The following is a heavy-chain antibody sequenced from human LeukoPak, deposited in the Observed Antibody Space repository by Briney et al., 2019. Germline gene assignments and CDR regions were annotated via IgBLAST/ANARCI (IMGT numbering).Heavy chain of an antibody. CDR3: ARSSLVGLRFGIQYFDY. CDR1: GFTFSSYS. CDR2: ISINSSYI. J-gene: IGHJ4*02. Sequence: GGSLRLSCAASGFTFSSYSMICVRHAPGEGLEWVSSISINSSYIYYADSVKDKFTISRDNAKNALYLQMNSLRDEDTAVYYCARSSLVGLRFGIQYFDYWGQGTLVTVSS. V-gene: IGHV3-21*01. D-gene: IGHD5-12*01.